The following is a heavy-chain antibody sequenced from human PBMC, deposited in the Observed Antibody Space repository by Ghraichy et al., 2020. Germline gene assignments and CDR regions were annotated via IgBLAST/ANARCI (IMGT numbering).Heavy chain of an antibody. CDR3: ARESLSGSKSHYVYDLDY. J-gene: IGHJ4*02. CDR2: IESSGAGT. V-gene: IGHV3-23*01. Sequence: GGSLRLSCAASGFTFRNYAMSWVRQAPGKGLEWVSAIESSGAGTYYADDADAVKGRFTISRDNSKNTLYLQMNSLRAEDTAVYYCARESLSGSKSHYVYDLDYWGQGTLVTVSS. CDR1: GFTFRNYA. D-gene: IGHD3-10*01.